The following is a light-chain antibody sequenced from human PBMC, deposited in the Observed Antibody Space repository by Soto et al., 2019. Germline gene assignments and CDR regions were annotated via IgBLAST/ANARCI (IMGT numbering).Light chain of an antibody. Sequence: IMMTQSPVSLSVSPGESATVSCRASQRLDNHLAWYQLKPGQPPRLLIYGGSTRATGIPTRFSGRGSGTDFALTISGLRSEDFAIYYCQQYHTWPITFGGGTKVEIK. CDR2: GGS. V-gene: IGKV3-15*01. CDR3: QQYHTWPIT. CDR1: QRLDNH. J-gene: IGKJ4*01.